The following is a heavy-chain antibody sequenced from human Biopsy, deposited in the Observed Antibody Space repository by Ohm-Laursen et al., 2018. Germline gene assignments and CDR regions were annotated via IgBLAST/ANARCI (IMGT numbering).Heavy chain of an antibody. D-gene: IGHD1-14*01. Sequence: TLSLTCAVSGGSLSSYSWSWIRQPAGKGLEWIGQIYTSGITNYNPSLKSRVTMSVDKSKNKFSLRVGSVTAADTAVYYCARDRDRRGWFDPWGQGTLVTVSS. V-gene: IGHV4-4*07. CDR3: ARDRDRRGWFDP. CDR1: GGSLSSYS. J-gene: IGHJ5*02. CDR2: IYTSGIT.